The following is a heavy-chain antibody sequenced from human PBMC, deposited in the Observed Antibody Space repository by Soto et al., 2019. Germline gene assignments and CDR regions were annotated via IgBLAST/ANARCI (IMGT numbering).Heavy chain of an antibody. J-gene: IGHJ4*02. D-gene: IGHD6-13*01. CDR2: ISGSGGST. CDR3: AKDGIQQLVHTFDY. CDR1: GFTFSPYE. V-gene: IGHV3-23*01. Sequence: GGSLRLSCAASGFTFSPYEMSWVRQAPGKGLEWISAISGSGGSTYYADSVKGRFTISRDNSKNTLYLQMNSLRAEDTAVYYCAKDGIQQLVHTFDYWGQGTLVTVSS.